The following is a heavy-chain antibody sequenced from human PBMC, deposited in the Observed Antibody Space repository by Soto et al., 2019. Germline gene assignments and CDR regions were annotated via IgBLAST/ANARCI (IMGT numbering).Heavy chain of an antibody. CDR2: IYYSGST. V-gene: IGHV4-59*08. CDR3: ARHNGGSFTQKYYYYMDV. J-gene: IGHJ6*03. D-gene: IGHD2-15*01. CDR1: GDSISRYY. Sequence: PSEILSLTCPVSGDSISRYYWSWIRQPPGKGLEWIGYIYYSGSTNYNPSLKSRATISVDTSKNQFSLKLSSVTAADTAVYYCARHNGGSFTQKYYYYMDVWGKGTMVTVS.